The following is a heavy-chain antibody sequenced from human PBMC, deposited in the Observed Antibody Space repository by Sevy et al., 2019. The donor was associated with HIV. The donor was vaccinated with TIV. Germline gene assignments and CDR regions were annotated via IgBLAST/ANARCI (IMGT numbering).Heavy chain of an antibody. CDR3: AKDGAGLPPLGGFDP. Sequence: GGSLRFSCAASGFTFSSYAMSWVRQAPGKGLEWVSAISGSGGSTYYADSVKGRFTISRDNSKNTLYLQMNSLRAEDTAVYYCAKDGAGLPPLGGFDPWGQGTLVTVSS. V-gene: IGHV3-23*01. J-gene: IGHJ5*02. CDR1: GFTFSSYA. D-gene: IGHD1-26*01. CDR2: ISGSGGST.